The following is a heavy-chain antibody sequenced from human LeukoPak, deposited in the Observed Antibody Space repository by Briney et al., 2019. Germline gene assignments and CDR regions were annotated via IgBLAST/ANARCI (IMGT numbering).Heavy chain of an antibody. Sequence: GGSLRLSCVASGFTFSSYWMSWVRQAPGKGLEWVANIRDGGGEIYYVDSVKGRFTISRDNAKSSLFLQMNSLRAEDAAVYYCARDKPRGSYYGSIFDSWGQGTLVTVSS. V-gene: IGHV3-7*01. D-gene: IGHD1-26*01. CDR1: GFTFSSYW. CDR2: IRDGGGEI. CDR3: ARDKPRGSYYGSIFDS. J-gene: IGHJ4*02.